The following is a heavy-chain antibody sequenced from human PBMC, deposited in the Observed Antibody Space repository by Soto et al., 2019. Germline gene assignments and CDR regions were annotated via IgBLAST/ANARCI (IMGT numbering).Heavy chain of an antibody. D-gene: IGHD2-15*01. CDR2: IWYDGSNK. J-gene: IGHJ4*02. CDR1: GFTFSSYG. CDR3: ARVSSKVGPFDY. V-gene: IGHV3-33*01. Sequence: QVQLVESGGGVVQPGRSLRLSCAASGFTFSSYGMHWVRQAPGKGLEWVAGIWYDGSNKYYADSVKGRFTISRDNSKNTLYLQMNSLRAEDTAVYYCARVSSKVGPFDYWGQGTLVTVSS.